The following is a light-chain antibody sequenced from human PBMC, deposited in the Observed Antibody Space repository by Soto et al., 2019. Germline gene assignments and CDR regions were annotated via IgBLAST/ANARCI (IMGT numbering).Light chain of an antibody. CDR3: AACDVSLYGPV. V-gene: IGLV1-44*01. Sequence: QSVLTQPPSASGTPGQRVTISCSGSRSNIGSNPVLWYQHLPGTAPRLLMYTNNQRPSGVPDPFSGSKSGTAASLAIGGLAAEGAADYCCAACDVSLYGPVFGGGTKLTVL. CDR1: RSNIGSNP. CDR2: TNN. J-gene: IGLJ3*02.